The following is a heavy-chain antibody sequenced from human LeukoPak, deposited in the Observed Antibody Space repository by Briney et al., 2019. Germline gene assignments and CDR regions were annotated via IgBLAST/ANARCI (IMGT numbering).Heavy chain of an antibody. D-gene: IGHD3-22*01. Sequence: PSETLSLTCAVYGGSFSGYYWSWIRQPPGKGLEWIGEINHSGSTNYNPSLESRVTISVDTSKNQFSLKLSSVTAADTAVYYCARGRGVTMIVVVRMRAAFDIWGQGTMVTVSS. CDR3: ARGRGVTMIVVVRMRAAFDI. V-gene: IGHV4-34*01. J-gene: IGHJ3*02. CDR2: INHSGST. CDR1: GGSFSGYY.